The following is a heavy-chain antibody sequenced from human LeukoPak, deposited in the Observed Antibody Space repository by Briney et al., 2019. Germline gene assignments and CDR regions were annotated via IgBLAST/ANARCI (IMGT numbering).Heavy chain of an antibody. D-gene: IGHD2-8*01. V-gene: IGHV1-2*06. J-gene: IGHJ3*02. CDR1: GYTFTGYY. CDR3: ARDLRGDGVDAFDI. CDR2: INPNRGGT. Sequence: ASVKVSCKASGYTFTGYYMHWVRQAPGQGLEWMGRINPNRGGTNYAQKFQGRFTMTRDTSISTAYMELSRLRSDDTAVYYCARDLRGDGVDAFDIWGQGTMVTVSS.